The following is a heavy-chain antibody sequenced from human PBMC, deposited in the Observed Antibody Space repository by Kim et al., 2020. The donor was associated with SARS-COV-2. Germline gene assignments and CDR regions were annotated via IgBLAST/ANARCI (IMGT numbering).Heavy chain of an antibody. J-gene: IGHJ5*02. V-gene: IGHV3-9*01. Sequence: GGSLRLSCAASGFTFDDYAMHWVRQAPGKGLEWVSGISWNSGSIGYADSVKGRFTISRDNAKNSLYLQMNSLRAEDTALYYCAKSEGWLTNWFDPWGQGTLVTVSS. CDR3: AKSEGWLTNWFDP. CDR1: GFTFDDYA. D-gene: IGHD5-12*01. CDR2: ISWNSGSI.